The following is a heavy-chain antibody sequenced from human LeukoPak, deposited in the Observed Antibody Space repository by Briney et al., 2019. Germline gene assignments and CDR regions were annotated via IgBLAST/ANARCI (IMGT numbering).Heavy chain of an antibody. D-gene: IGHD3-9*01. V-gene: IGHV1-18*01. CDR2: ISAYTGNT. CDR1: GYTFTSYG. Sequence: ASVKVSCKASGYTFTSYGISWVRQAPGQGLEWMGWISAYTGNTNYAQNLQGRVTMTTDTSTSTAYMELRSLRSDDTAVYYCARVILTGYYSWFDPWGQGTLVTVSS. J-gene: IGHJ5*02. CDR3: ARVILTGYYSWFDP.